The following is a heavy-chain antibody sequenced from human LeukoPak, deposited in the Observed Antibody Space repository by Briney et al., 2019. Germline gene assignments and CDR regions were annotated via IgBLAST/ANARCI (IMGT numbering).Heavy chain of an antibody. CDR2: IYYSGST. CDR3: GRGGGVGSGSYVFDY. D-gene: IGHD3-10*01. J-gene: IGHJ4*02. Sequence: SETLSLTCTVSGGSISSGDYYWSWIRQPPGKGLEWIGYIYYSGSTYYNPSLKSRVTISVDTSKNQFSLKLSSVTAADTAVYYCGRGGGVGSGSYVFDYWGQGTLVTVSS. V-gene: IGHV4-30-4*01. CDR1: GGSISSGDYY.